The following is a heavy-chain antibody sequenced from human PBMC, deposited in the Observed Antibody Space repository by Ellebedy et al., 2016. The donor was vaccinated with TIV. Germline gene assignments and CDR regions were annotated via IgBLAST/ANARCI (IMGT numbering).Heavy chain of an antibody. V-gene: IGHV3-21*01. J-gene: IGHJ1*01. CDR1: GFTFSSYS. D-gene: IGHD2-15*01. CDR3: ARGETVVVVAATLIWH. Sequence: GGSLRLSCAASGFTFSSYSMNWVRQAPGKGLEWVSSISSSSSYIYYADSVKGRFTISRDNSKNTLYLQMNSLRAEDTAVYYCARGETVVVVAATLIWHWGQGTLVTVSS. CDR2: ISSSSSYI.